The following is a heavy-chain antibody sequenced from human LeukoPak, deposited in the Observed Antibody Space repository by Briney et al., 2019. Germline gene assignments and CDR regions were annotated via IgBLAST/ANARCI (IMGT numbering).Heavy chain of an antibody. Sequence: SETLSLTCTVSGGSISSYYWSWIRQPAGKGLEWIGRIYTSGSTNYNPSLKSRVTMSVDTSKNQFSLKLSSVTAADTAVYYCARGRLRYYGSGSFPTNWFDPWGQGTLVTVSS. J-gene: IGHJ5*02. CDR2: IYTSGST. D-gene: IGHD3-10*01. V-gene: IGHV4-4*07. CDR3: ARGRLRYYGSGSFPTNWFDP. CDR1: GGSISSYY.